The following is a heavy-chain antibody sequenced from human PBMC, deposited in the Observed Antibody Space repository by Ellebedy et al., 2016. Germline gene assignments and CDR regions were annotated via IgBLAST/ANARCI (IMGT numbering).Heavy chain of an antibody. CDR2: IYYSGST. J-gene: IGHJ4*02. D-gene: IGHD2-15*01. Sequence: SETLSLXXTVSGGSISSSGYYWSWIRQHPGKGLEWIGYIYYSGSTYYNPSLKSRVTVSLDTSKNQFSLKLSSVTAADTAMYYCARVSGSAYCSGGNCAPFDYWGQGTLVTVSS. V-gene: IGHV4-31*03. CDR3: ARVSGSAYCSGGNCAPFDY. CDR1: GGSISSSGYY.